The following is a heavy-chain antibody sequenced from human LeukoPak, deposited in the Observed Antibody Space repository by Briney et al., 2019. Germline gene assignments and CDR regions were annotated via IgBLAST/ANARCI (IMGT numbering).Heavy chain of an antibody. V-gene: IGHV4-59*01. CDR3: AREDYYGSSCLDY. D-gene: IGHD3-10*01. CDR2: IYYSGST. Sequence: SETLSLTCTVSGGSISSYYWSWIRQPPGKGLEWIGYIYYSGSTNYNPSLKSRVTISVDTSKNQFSLKLSSVTAADTAVYYCAREDYYGSSCLDYWGQGTLVTVSS. CDR1: GGSISSYY. J-gene: IGHJ4*02.